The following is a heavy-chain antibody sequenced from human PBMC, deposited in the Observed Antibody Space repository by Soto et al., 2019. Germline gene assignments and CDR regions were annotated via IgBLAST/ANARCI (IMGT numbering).Heavy chain of an antibody. CDR1: GYTFTSYY. Sequence: GASVNVSCKASGYTFTSYYMHWVRQAPGQGLEWMGIINPSGGSTSYAQKFQGRVTMTRDTSTSTVYMELSSLRSEDTAVYYCARDAPSIQLWLGYYYGMDVWGQGTTVTVSS. CDR2: INPSGGST. CDR3: ARDAPSIQLWLGYYYGMDV. D-gene: IGHD5-18*01. V-gene: IGHV1-46*01. J-gene: IGHJ6*02.